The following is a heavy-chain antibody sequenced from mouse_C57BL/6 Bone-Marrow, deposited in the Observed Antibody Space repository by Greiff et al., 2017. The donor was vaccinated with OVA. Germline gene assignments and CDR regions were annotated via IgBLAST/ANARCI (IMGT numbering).Heavy chain of an antibody. V-gene: IGHV5-15*01. D-gene: IGHD1-1*01. CDR1: GFTFSDYG. Sequence: EVQVVESGGGLVQPGGSLKLSCAASGFTFSDYGMAWVRQAPRKGPEWVAFISNLAYSIYYADTVTGRFTISRENAKNTLYLEMSSLRSEDTAMYYCARRGITVVAGYFDVWGTGTTVTVSS. CDR2: ISNLAYSI. J-gene: IGHJ1*03. CDR3: ARRGITVVAGYFDV.